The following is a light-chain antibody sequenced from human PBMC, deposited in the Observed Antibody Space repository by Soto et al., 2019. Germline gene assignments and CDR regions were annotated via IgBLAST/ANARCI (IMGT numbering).Light chain of an antibody. V-gene: IGKV3-11*01. J-gene: IGKJ5*01. CDR2: DVS. Sequence: ETVLTQSPGTLSLSPGERATLSCRASQILSSAYLAWYQQKPGQAPRLLIYDVSNRATGIPARFSGSGSGTDFTLTISSLEPEDFAVYYCQQRSNWPITFGQGTRLEIK. CDR3: QQRSNWPIT. CDR1: QILSSAY.